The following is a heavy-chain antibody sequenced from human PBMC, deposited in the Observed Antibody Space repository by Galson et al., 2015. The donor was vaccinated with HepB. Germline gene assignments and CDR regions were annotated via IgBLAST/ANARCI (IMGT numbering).Heavy chain of an antibody. D-gene: IGHD3-16*02. CDR1: GFSLTTTGVG. CDR3: AYSSRRYYFDF. J-gene: IGHJ4*02. Sequence: PALVKPTQTLTLPCTFSGFSLTTTGVGVGWFRQPPGKALEWLALIYWDDDKRYSPSLKRRLTLSRDTSKNQVVLTVTIMDPVDSATYFCAYSSRRYYFDFWGQGTLVTVSS. V-gene: IGHV2-5*02. CDR2: IYWDDDK.